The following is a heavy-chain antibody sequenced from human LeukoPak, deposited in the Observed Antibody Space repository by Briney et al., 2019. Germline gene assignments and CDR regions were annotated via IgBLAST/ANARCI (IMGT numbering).Heavy chain of an antibody. V-gene: IGHV4-34*01. CDR3: ARGSGVPAAYYYYGMDV. CDR2: INHSGST. D-gene: IGHD2-2*01. Sequence: PSETLSLTCAVYGGSFSGYYWSWIRQPPGKGLEWIGEINHSGSTNYNPSLKSRVTISVDTSKNQFSLKLSSVTAADTAVYCCARGSGVPAAYYYYGMDVWGQGTTVTVSS. J-gene: IGHJ6*02. CDR1: GGSFSGYY.